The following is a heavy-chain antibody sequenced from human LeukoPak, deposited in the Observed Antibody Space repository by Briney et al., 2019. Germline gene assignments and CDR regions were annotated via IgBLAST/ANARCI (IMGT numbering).Heavy chain of an antibody. CDR3: ARDNDILTGYYPGGYYYMDV. Sequence: ASVKVSCKASGYTFTSYGISWVRQAPGQGLEWMGWISAYNGNTNYAQKLQGRVTMTRDMSTSTVYMELSSLRSEDTAVYYCARDNDILTGYYPGGYYYMDVWGKGPRSPSP. J-gene: IGHJ6*03. CDR2: ISAYNGNT. CDR1: GYTFTSYG. D-gene: IGHD3-9*01. V-gene: IGHV1-18*01.